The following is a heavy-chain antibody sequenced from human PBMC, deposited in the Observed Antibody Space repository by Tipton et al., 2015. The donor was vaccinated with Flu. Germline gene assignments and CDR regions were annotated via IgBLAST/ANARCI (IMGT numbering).Heavy chain of an antibody. Sequence: GSLRLSCAASGFTFTTYDMHWVRQVTGEGLEWVSGISSAGDTYYVDSVKGRFTISRENGKNSLYLHMKSLRAEDTAVYYCARGFIRLCDYWGQGTLVTVSS. V-gene: IGHV3-13*01. CDR1: GFTFTTYD. CDR2: ISSAGDT. J-gene: IGHJ4*02. D-gene: IGHD3-16*01. CDR3: ARGFIRLCDY.